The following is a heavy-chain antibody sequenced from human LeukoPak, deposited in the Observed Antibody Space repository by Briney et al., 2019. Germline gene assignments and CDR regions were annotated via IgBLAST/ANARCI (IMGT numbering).Heavy chain of an antibody. Sequence: GSLRLSCAASGFVFSASHMSWVRKAPGKGLEWVATIKPDGSEKYHVDSVSGRFTISRDNTNDSLFLQMNSLRVDDTAVYYCVRGGTYWTVSWGQGTLVNVS. V-gene: IGHV3-7*01. CDR2: IKPDGSEK. CDR3: VRGGTYWTVS. CDR1: GFVFSASH. J-gene: IGHJ5*01.